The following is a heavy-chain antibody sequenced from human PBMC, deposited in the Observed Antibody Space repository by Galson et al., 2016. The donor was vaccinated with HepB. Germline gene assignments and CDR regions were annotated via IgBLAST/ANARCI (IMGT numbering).Heavy chain of an antibody. CDR1: GDSIATGDYS. V-gene: IGHV4-30-2*01. Sequence: TLSLTCNVSGDSIATGDYSWXWIRQPPGKCLXWIGYLYQSGDKYYYPSLKNRVTISVDTSKNQFSLKLNSVTAADTAVYYCASKSCSGGSCYWVGDAFDLWGQGKRVTVSS. J-gene: IGHJ3*01. CDR3: ASKSCSGGSCYWVGDAFDL. D-gene: IGHD2-15*01. CDR2: LYQSGDK.